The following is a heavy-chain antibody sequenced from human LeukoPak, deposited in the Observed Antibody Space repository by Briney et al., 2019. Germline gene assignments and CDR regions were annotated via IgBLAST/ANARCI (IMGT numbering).Heavy chain of an antibody. Sequence: GGCLRLSCAASGFTVSSNYMSWVRQAPGKGLEWVSISYSGGSTYYADSVKGRFTISRDNSKNTVYLQMNSLRLEDAAVYYCARDWYGVGGVPDYWGQGTLVTVSS. CDR3: ARDWYGVGGVPDY. V-gene: IGHV3-66*01. J-gene: IGHJ4*02. CDR2: SYSGGST. CDR1: GFTVSSNY. D-gene: IGHD3-16*01.